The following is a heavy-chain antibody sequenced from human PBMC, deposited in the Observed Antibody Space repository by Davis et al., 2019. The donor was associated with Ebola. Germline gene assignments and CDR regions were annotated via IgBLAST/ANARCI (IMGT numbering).Heavy chain of an antibody. CDR1: VITFSSYA. D-gene: IGHD3-3*01. CDR3: ARSGLSFGVVKYHYGMDV. V-gene: IGHV3-23*01. J-gene: IGHJ6*04. Sequence: GESLKISCADSVITFSSYAMTWVRQAPEKGLEWVSAISGSGGNTYYADSVKGRFTISRDNSKNTMYLQMNSLRGEDTAVYYCARSGLSFGVVKYHYGMDVWGKGTTVTVSS. CDR2: ISGSGGNT.